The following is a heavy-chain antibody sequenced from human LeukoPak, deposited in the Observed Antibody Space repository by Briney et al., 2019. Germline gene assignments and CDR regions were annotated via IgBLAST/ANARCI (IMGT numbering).Heavy chain of an antibody. D-gene: IGHD3-3*02. J-gene: IGHJ4*02. CDR3: ARDAF. V-gene: IGHV1-46*01. Sequence: ASVKVSCTTSGYSFSTFYIHWVRQAPGQGLEWMAMVNPSGGSTISAQRFQDRVNMTTDTSTSTVYMEMTGLTSDDTGIYYCARDAFWGQGTQVTVSS. CDR2: VNPSGGST. CDR1: GYSFSTFY.